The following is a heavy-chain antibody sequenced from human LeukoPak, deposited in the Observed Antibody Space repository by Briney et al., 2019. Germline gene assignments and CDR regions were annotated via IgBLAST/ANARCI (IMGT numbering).Heavy chain of an antibody. J-gene: IGHJ6*02. CDR2: IKQDGSEK. V-gene: IGHV3-7*04. CDR3: ARVYSYGYYYYGMDV. Sequence: GGSLRLSCVASGFTFSSYWMSWVRQAPGKGLEWVANIKQDGSEKYYVDSVKGRFTISRDNAKNSLYLQMNSLGAEDTAVYYCARVYSYGYYYYGMDVWGQGTTVTVSS. CDR1: GFTFSSYW. D-gene: IGHD5-18*01.